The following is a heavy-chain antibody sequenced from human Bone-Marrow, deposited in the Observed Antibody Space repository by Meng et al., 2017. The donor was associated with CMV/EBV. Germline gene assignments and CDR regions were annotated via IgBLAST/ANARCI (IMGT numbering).Heavy chain of an antibody. V-gene: IGHV3-7*01. D-gene: IGHD5-24*01. CDR1: GFTLSSYW. CDR2: IKQDGSEK. Sequence: GESLKISCAASGFTLSSYWMSWVRQAPGKGLEWVANIKQDGSEKYYVDSVKGRFTISRDNAKNSLYLQMNSLRAEDTAVYYCARIDRDGYDYFFDYWGQGTLVTVSS. J-gene: IGHJ4*02. CDR3: ARIDRDGYDYFFDY.